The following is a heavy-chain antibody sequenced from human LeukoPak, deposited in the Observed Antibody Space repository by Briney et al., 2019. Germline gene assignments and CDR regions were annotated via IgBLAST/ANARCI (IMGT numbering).Heavy chain of an antibody. J-gene: IGHJ4*02. CDR3: ARVDFWSDYFFDF. V-gene: IGHV4-30-4*08. D-gene: IGHD3-3*01. CDR2: IYYSGST. Sequence: NPSETLSLTCTVSGGSISSGDYYWSWIRQPPGKGLEWIGYIYYSGSTYYNPSLKSRVTISVDTPKNQFSLKLSSVTAADTAVYYCARVDFWSDYFFDFWGQGTLVTVSS. CDR1: GGSISSGDYY.